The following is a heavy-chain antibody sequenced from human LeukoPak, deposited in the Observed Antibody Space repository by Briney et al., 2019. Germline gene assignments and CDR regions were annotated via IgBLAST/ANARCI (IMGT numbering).Heavy chain of an antibody. J-gene: IGHJ4*02. Sequence: GGSLRLSCAASGFSLSGYWKTWVRQAPGKGLEWVANINRDGSQKNHVDSVKGRFTISRDNSKNTLYLQMNSLRAEDTAVYYCAKGLRYYGDYWGQGTLVTVSS. D-gene: IGHD3-10*01. CDR1: GFSLSGYW. V-gene: IGHV3-7*03. CDR2: INRDGSQK. CDR3: AKGLRYYGDY.